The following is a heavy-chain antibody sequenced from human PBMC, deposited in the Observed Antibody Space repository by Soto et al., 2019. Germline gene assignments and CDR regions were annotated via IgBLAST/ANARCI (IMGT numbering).Heavy chain of an antibody. CDR1: GAAVNRGGYY. J-gene: IGHJ4*02. CDR2: IFYNGGT. V-gene: IGHV4-61*03. CDR3: ARGDHGQRRYYFAT. Sequence: SETLSRTCTVSGAAVNRGGYYWSWIRQPPGKGLEWIGFIFYNGGTSYNPSLGSRVTLSADTSKTLFSLNLNFVTAADTAVYYCARGDHGQRRYYFATRCQCTL. D-gene: IGHD2-8*01.